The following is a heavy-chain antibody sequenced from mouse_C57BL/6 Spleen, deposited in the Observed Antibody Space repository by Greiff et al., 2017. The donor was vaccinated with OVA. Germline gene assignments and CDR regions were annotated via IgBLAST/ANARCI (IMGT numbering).Heavy chain of an antibody. CDR2: ISSGGDYI. Sequence: EVHLVESGEGLVKPGGSLKLSCAASGFTFSSYVMSWVRQTPEKRLEWVAYISSGGDYIYYADTVKGRFTISRDNARNTLYLQMSSLKSEDTAMYYCTRDGSPYYGSSQGFDVWGTGTTVTVSS. D-gene: IGHD1-1*01. J-gene: IGHJ1*03. CDR3: TRDGSPYYGSSQGFDV. V-gene: IGHV5-9-1*02. CDR1: GFTFSSYV.